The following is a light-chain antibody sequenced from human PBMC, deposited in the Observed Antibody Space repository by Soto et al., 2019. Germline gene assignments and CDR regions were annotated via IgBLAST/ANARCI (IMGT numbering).Light chain of an antibody. CDR2: WAS. CDR1: QRVLYSSNNKNY. CDR3: QQYYRTWT. J-gene: IGKJ1*01. Sequence: DIVMTQSPDSLAVSLGERATINCKSSQRVLYSSNNKNYLAWYQQKPGQPPKLLIYWASTRESGVPDRFSGSGSGIDFTLTISSLQAEDVAVYYCQQYYRTWTLGQGTKVEIK. V-gene: IGKV4-1*01.